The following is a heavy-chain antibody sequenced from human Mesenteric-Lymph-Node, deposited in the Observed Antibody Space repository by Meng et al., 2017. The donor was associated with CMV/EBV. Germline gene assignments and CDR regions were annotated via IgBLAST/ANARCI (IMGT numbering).Heavy chain of an antibody. J-gene: IGHJ6*02. CDR3: AKDIVPTTTVRGHYYALDV. Sequence: FTGYYLHWVRQAPGHGLGWLGWISPNSGGTHSAQQFQGRVTMTRDTSVNTAYMELHRLTSDDTAVYYCAKDIVPTTTVRGHYYALDVWGQGTTVTVSS. D-gene: IGHD1-7*01. CDR1: FTGYY. CDR2: ISPNSGGT. V-gene: IGHV1-2*02.